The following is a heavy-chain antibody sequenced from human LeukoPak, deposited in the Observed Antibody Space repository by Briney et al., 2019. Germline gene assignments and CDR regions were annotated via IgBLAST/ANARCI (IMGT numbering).Heavy chain of an antibody. CDR2: ISDSSSST. V-gene: IGHV3-23*01. Sequence: SGGSLRLSCAASGFTFSSYAMSWVRQAPGKGLEWVSVISDSSSSTYYADSVKGRFTISRDNSKNTLYLEMHSLRAEDTAVYYCAKDRQFGDYWGQGTLVTVSS. J-gene: IGHJ4*02. CDR1: GFTFSSYA. D-gene: IGHD3-16*01. CDR3: AKDRQFGDY.